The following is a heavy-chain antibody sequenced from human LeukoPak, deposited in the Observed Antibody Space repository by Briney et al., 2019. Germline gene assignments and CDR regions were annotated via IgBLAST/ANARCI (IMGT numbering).Heavy chain of an antibody. Sequence: VSVKVSCKASGYTFTSYAMNWVRQVPGQGLEWMGWINTNTGNPTYAQGFTGRFVFSLDTSVSTAYLQISSLKAEDTAVYYCARFIVYDYVWGSYRYFVYWGQGTLVTVSS. J-gene: IGHJ4*02. CDR2: INTNTGNP. CDR3: ARFIVYDYVWGSYRYFVY. D-gene: IGHD3-16*02. V-gene: IGHV7-4-1*02. CDR1: GYTFTSYA.